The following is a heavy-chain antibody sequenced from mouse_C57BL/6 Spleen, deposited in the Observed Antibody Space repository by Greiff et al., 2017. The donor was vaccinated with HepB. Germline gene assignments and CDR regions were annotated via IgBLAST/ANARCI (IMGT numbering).Heavy chain of an antibody. V-gene: IGHV7-3*01. CDR2: IRNKANGYTT. Sequence: EVKLVESGGGLVQPGGSLSLSCAASGFTFTDYYMSWVRQPPGKALEWLGFIRNKANGYTTEYSASVKGRFTISRDNSQSILYLQMNALRAEDSATYYCARYGDYDWDAMDYWGQGTSVTVSS. CDR1: GFTFTDYY. D-gene: IGHD2-4*01. CDR3: ARYGDYDWDAMDY. J-gene: IGHJ4*01.